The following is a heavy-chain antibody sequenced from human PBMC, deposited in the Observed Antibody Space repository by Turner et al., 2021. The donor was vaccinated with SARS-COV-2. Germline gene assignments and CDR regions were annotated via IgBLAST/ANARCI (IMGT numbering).Heavy chain of an antibody. V-gene: IGHV3-48*02. Sequence: EVQLVESGGVFVQPGRSLRLPCPASGFTFSSYSMNWVRQAPGKGLEWVSYIISSSSTINYADSVKGRVTISRDNAKNSLYLQMNSLRDEDTAVYYCARDAYDFWSGNYTHWFDPWGQGTLVTVSS. D-gene: IGHD3-3*01. J-gene: IGHJ5*02. CDR3: ARDAYDFWSGNYTHWFDP. CDR1: GFTFSSYS. CDR2: IISSSSTI.